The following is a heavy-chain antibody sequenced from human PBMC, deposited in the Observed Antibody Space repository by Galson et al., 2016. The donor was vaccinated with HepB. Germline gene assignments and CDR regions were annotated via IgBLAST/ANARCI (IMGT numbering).Heavy chain of an antibody. Sequence: SLRLSCAVSGLTFSNYALNWVRQAPGKGLEWVSFISSGSIRMSYADSVKGRFTISRDNSKNTLHLQMNSLRTEDTAGYFCAGPYNWNYSGLDYWGQGTLVTVSS. CDR2: ISSGSIRM. D-gene: IGHD1-7*01. J-gene: IGHJ4*02. V-gene: IGHV3-48*01. CDR1: GLTFSNYA. CDR3: AGPYNWNYSGLDY.